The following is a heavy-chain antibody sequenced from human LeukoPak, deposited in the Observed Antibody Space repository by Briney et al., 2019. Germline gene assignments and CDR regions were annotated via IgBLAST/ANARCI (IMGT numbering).Heavy chain of an antibody. D-gene: IGHD3-22*01. J-gene: IGHJ4*02. CDR2: IYYSGST. V-gene: IGHV4-31*03. Sequence: SETLSLTCTVSGGSIGSGGYYWSWIRQHPGKGLEWIGYIYYSGSTYYNPSLKSRVTISVDTSKNQFSLKLSSVTAADTAVYYCARDQEGSGYRFDYWGQGTLVTVSS. CDR1: GGSIGSGGYY. CDR3: ARDQEGSGYRFDY.